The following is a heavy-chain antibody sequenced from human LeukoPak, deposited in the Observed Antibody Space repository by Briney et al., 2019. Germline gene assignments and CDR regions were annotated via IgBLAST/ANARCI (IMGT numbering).Heavy chain of an antibody. CDR2: INHSGST. CDR3: ASGRDSSGEDAFDI. J-gene: IGHJ3*02. CDR1: GGSFSGYY. Sequence: SETLSLTCAVYGGSFSGYYWSWIRQPPGKGLEWIGEINHSGSTNYNPSLKSRVTISVDTSKNQFSLKLSSVTAADTAVYYCASGRDSSGEDAFDIWGQGTMVTVSS. D-gene: IGHD3-22*01. V-gene: IGHV4-34*01.